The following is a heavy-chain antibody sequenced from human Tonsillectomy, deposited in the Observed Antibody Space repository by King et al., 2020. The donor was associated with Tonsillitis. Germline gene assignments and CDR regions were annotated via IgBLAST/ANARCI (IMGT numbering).Heavy chain of an antibody. CDR1: GGSFSGYY. Sequence: HVQLPQWGAGLLKPSETLSLTCAVSGGSFSGYYWSWLRQPPGKGLEWIGEINHSGSTNYNPSLKSRVTVSVDTSKNQFSLKLSSVTAADTAVYYCARAVPAAMFFPSGWPYGMDVWGQGTTVTVSS. J-gene: IGHJ6*02. V-gene: IGHV4-34*01. CDR2: INHSGST. CDR3: ARAVPAAMFFPSGWPYGMDV. D-gene: IGHD2-2*01.